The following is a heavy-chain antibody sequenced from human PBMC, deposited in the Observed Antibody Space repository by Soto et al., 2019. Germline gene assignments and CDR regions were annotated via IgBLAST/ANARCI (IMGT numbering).Heavy chain of an antibody. CDR1: GVSISSGDYY. D-gene: IGHD4-17*01. Sequence: SETLSLTCTISGVSISSGDYYWIWIRQPPGKGLEWIGYIYYSGSTYYNPSLKKRATISVNTSKNQFSLKLSSVTAADTAVYYCARDRSTVATYDYYYSMDDWGQGTTVIVSS. J-gene: IGHJ6*01. CDR2: IYYSGST. V-gene: IGHV4-30-4*01. CDR3: ARDRSTVATYDYYYSMDD.